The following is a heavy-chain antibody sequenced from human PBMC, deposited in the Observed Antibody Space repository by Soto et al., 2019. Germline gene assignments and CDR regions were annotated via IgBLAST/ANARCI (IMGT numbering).Heavy chain of an antibody. Sequence: LEILSLTCTVSGGSVSSSSYSWGWIRQSPGKGLEWIGTIYSSENTYYNPSLLSRVTISRDSSKNMLYLQMNSLRAEDTAVYYCAKEDSSSWHYYYGMDVWGQGTTVTVSS. V-gene: IGHV4-39*02. CDR3: AKEDSSSWHYYYGMDV. CDR1: GGSVSSSSYS. D-gene: IGHD6-13*01. CDR2: IYSSENT. J-gene: IGHJ6*02.